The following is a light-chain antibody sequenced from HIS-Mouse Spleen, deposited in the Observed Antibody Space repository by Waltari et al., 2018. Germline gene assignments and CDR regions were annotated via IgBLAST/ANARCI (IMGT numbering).Light chain of an antibody. CDR3: NARDSSGNHVV. J-gene: IGLJ2*01. V-gene: IGLV3-19*01. CDR1: SLRSYY. Sequence: SSELTQDPAVSVALGQTVRITCQGDSLRSYYASWYQQKPGQAPVLVIYGKNNRPSGIPDRLSGSMSGNTAALTITGAQAEEEADYYGNARDSSGNHVVFGGGTKLTVL. CDR2: GKN.